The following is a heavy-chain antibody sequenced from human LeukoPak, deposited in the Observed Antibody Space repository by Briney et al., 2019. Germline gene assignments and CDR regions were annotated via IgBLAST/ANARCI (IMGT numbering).Heavy chain of an antibody. J-gene: IGHJ1*01. CDR1: GYTFTGYC. V-gene: IGHV1-2*02. CDR2: VNPNDGGT. D-gene: IGHD6-13*01. Sequence: ASVKVSCKASGYTFTGYCIHWVRHAPGQGLEWMGWVNPNDGGTNYAQKFQGRVTMTWDTSITTAYMELSSLTSDDTAVYYCARDLDSSWTGYFQPWGQGTLVTVSS. CDR3: ARDLDSSWTGYFQP.